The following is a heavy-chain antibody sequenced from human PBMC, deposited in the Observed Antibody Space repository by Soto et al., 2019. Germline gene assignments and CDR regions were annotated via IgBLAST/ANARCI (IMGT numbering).Heavy chain of an antibody. CDR1: GYTFTSYA. V-gene: IGHV1-3*01. CDR3: ARANASYYDFWSGSAYYYYGMDV. D-gene: IGHD3-3*01. J-gene: IGHJ6*01. CDR2: INAGNGNT. Sequence: QVQLVQSGAEVKKPGASVKVSCKASGYTFTSYAMHWVRQAPGQRLEWMGWINAGNGNTKYSQKFQGRVTITRDTSASTAYMELSSLRSEDTAVYYCARANASYYDFWSGSAYYYYGMDVW.